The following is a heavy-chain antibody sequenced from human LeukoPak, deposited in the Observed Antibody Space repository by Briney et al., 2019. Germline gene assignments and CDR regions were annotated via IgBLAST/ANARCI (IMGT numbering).Heavy chain of an antibody. CDR1: GFTFSAYA. CDR2: FSDTDTGT. D-gene: IGHD6-19*01. J-gene: IGHJ4*02. CDR3: AKELTRMTVAGTFGY. V-gene: IGHV3-23*01. Sequence: PGGSLRLSCAASGFTFSAYAMSWVRQAPGKGLEWVSTFSDTDTGTYYADSVKGRFTTSGDTSKNTLYLQMSGLRAEDTAIYYCAKELTRMTVAGTFGYWGQGALVTVSS.